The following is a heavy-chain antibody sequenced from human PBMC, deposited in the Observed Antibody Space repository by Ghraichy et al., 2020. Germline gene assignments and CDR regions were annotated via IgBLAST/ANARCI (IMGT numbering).Heavy chain of an antibody. CDR2: ISGSGGST. J-gene: IGHJ5*02. CDR1: GFTFSSYA. D-gene: IGHD2-8*01. V-gene: IGHV3-23*01. Sequence: GESLNITCAASGFTFSSYAMSWVRQAPGKGLEWVSAISGSGGSTYYADSVKGRFTISRDNSKNTLYLQMNSLRAEDTAVYYCAKDARSNQPAGWFDPWGQGTLVTVSS. CDR3: AKDARSNQPAGWFDP.